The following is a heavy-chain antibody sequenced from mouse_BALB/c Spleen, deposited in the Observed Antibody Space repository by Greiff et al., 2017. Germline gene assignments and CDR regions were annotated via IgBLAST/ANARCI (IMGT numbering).Heavy chain of an antibody. D-gene: IGHD1-1*01. CDR2: INPYNDGT. V-gene: IGHV1-14*01. Sequence: EVQLQESGPELVKPGASVKMSCKASGYTFTSYVMHWVKQKPGQGLEWIGYINPYNDGTKYNEKFKGKATLTSDKSSSTAYMELSSLTSEDSAVYYCAREGYYGSSSWFAYWGQGTLVTVSA. J-gene: IGHJ3*01. CDR3: AREGYYGSSSWFAY. CDR1: GYTFTSYV.